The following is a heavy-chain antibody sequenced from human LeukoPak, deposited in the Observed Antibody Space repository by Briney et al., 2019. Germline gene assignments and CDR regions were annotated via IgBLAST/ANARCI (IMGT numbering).Heavy chain of an antibody. D-gene: IGHD1-1*01. V-gene: IGHV4-38-2*01. Sequence: SETLSLTYAISGYTFSGSLLWGWVRQSPGKGLEWIGSFYHGGTTYYNPSLKTRVTMSVDTSKNQFSLRLTSVTAADTAVYYCARGLHVPVAKGYLGMDYWGKGTLVAVSS. CDR3: ARGLHVPVAKGYLGMDY. CDR1: GYTFSGSLL. CDR2: FYHGGTT. J-gene: IGHJ4*02.